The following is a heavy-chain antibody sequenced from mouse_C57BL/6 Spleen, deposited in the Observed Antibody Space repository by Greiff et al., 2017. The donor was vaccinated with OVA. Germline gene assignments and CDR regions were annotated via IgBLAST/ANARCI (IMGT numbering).Heavy chain of an antibody. D-gene: IGHD2-4*01. CDR1: GYTFTSYG. CDR2: IYPRSGNT. J-gene: IGHJ2*01. CDR3: ARDDYGREYFDY. V-gene: IGHV1-81*01. Sequence: QVQLQQSGAELARPGASVKLSCKASGYTFTSYGISWVKQRTGQGLEWIGEIYPRSGNTYYNEKFKGKATLTADKSSSTAYMELRSLTSEDSAVYFWARDDYGREYFDYWGQGTTLTVSS.